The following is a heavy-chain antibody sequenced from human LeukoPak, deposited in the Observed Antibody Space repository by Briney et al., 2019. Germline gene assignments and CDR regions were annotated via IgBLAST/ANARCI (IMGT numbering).Heavy chain of an antibody. D-gene: IGHD3-22*01. J-gene: IGHJ4*02. CDR1: GFTFSDYS. CDR3: ARGSSGAGYYFDY. CDR2: ISSSRNYK. Sequence: GGSLRLSCAASGFTFSDYSLSWVRQAPGKGLEWVSSISSSRNYKYYSDSVKGRFTISTDNAKYSLDLQMNSLRVEDTALHYCARGSSGAGYYFDYWGLGTLVTVSS. V-gene: IGHV3-21*01.